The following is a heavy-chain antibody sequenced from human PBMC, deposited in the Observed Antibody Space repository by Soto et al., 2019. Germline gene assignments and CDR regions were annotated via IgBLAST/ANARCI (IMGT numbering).Heavy chain of an antibody. Sequence: EVQVVESGGGLVQPGGSLRLSCAASGFTFSSNSMNWVRQAPGKGLEWISYISSSSSTIYADSVKGRFTISRDNAKNSLYLQMTSLRDEDTAVYYCARVIWRGHLTSHLWGQGNLVTVSS. CDR1: GFTFSSNS. J-gene: IGHJ5*02. D-gene: IGHD3-3*01. CDR3: ARVIWRGHLTSHL. V-gene: IGHV3-48*02. CDR2: ISSSSSTI.